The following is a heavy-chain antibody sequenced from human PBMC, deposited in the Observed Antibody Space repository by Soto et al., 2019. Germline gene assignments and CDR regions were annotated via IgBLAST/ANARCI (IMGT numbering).Heavy chain of an antibody. Sequence: DSVKVYCKTSGYAFTGYYMHCVRQAPGHGLEWMGWINRNSGGTNYAQKFQGWVTMTRDTSSSTAYMELSRLRSDDTAVYYCARGCGYSYGYDYFDYWGQGTMVTVSS. CDR2: INRNSGGT. CDR1: GYAFTGYY. V-gene: IGHV1-2*04. CDR3: ARGCGYSYGYDYFDY. D-gene: IGHD5-18*01. J-gene: IGHJ4*02.